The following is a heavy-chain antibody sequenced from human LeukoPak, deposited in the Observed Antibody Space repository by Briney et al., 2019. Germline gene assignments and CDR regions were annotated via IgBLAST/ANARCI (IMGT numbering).Heavy chain of an antibody. CDR1: GGSISSSSYY. Sequence: PSETLSLTCTVSGGSISSSSYYWGWIRQPPGKGLEWIGSIYYSGSTYYNPSLKSRVTISVDTSKNQFSLKLSSVTAADTAVYYCAAGYCSSTSCSEYWFDPWGQGTLVTVSS. CDR2: IYYSGST. J-gene: IGHJ5*02. V-gene: IGHV4-39*01. D-gene: IGHD2-2*01. CDR3: AAGYCSSTSCSEYWFDP.